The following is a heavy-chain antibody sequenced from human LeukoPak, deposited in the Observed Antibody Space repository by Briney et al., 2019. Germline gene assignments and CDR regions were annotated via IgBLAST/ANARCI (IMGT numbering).Heavy chain of an antibody. J-gene: IGHJ4*02. CDR3: ARDRIAAAGDNDY. V-gene: IGHV1-18*01. CDR1: GGTLSSYA. D-gene: IGHD6-13*01. CDR2: ISAYNGNT. Sequence: ASVKVSCKVSGGTLSSYAISWVRQAPGQGLEWMGWISAYNGNTNYAQKLQGRVTMTTDTSTSTAYMELRSLRSDDTAVYYCARDRIAAAGDNDYWGQGTLVTVSS.